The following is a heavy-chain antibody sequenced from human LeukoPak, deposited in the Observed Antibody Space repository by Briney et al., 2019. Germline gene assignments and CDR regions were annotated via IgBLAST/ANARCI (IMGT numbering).Heavy chain of an antibody. CDR1: GYTFTTYY. CDR3: ARDLGQYYFDY. V-gene: IGHV1-69*05. Sequence: GASVKVSCKASGYTFTTYYMHWVRQAPGQGLEWMGRIIPIFGTANYAQKFQGRVTITTDESTSTAYMELSSLRSEDTAVYYCARDLGQYYFDYWGQGTLVTVSS. J-gene: IGHJ4*02. D-gene: IGHD4-11*01. CDR2: IIPIFGTA.